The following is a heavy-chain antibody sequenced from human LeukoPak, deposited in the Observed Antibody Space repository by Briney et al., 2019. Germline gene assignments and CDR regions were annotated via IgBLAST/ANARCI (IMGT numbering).Heavy chain of an antibody. CDR1: GFTFSDYG. CDR3: AKDGTSSWFGEAT. CDR2: ISTDGSHK. D-gene: IGHD6-13*01. V-gene: IGHV3-30*18. J-gene: IGHJ5*02. Sequence: GGSLRLSCAASGFTFSDYGMQWVRQPPGKGLEWVALISTDGSHKDYADSVKGRFTLSRDNSKNTLYLQMNSLRVEDAAVYYCAKDGTSSWFGEATWGQGTLVTVSS.